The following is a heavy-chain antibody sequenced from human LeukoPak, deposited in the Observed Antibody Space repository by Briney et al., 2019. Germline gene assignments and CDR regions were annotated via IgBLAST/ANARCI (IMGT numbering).Heavy chain of an antibody. CDR3: ARLWVGYPGGY. V-gene: IGHV4-38-2*02. CDR2: IYHSGTT. Sequence: PSETLSLTCTVSNYSITSGYYWGWIRQPPGKGLEWIGTIYHSGTTYSNPSLKSRVTISVDTSKNQFSLKLTSVTAADTAVYYCARLWVGYPGGYWGQGTLVTVSS. J-gene: IGHJ4*02. D-gene: IGHD3-16*01. CDR1: NYSITSGYY.